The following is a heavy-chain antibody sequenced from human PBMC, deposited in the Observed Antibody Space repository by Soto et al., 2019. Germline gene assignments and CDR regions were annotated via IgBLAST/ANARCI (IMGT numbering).Heavy chain of an antibody. D-gene: IGHD2-15*01. CDR3: NTRSVVVVAAIVDY. CDR1: GFTFSNAW. Sequence: EVQLVESGGGLVKPGGSLRLSCAASGFTFSNAWMNWVRQAPGKGLEWVGRIKSKTDGGTTDYAAPVKGRFTISRDDSXNTMYLQMNSLKTEDTAVYYCNTRSVVVVAAIVDYWGQGTLVTVSS. V-gene: IGHV3-15*07. J-gene: IGHJ4*02. CDR2: IKSKTDGGTT.